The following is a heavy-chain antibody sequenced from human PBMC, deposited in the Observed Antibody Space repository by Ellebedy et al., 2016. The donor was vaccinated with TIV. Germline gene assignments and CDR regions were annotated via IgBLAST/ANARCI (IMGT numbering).Heavy chain of an antibody. D-gene: IGHD3-10*01. CDR3: ARDFLRAPDGSESYNNWFDP. CDR1: VGTFSSYS. CDR2: IIPIFGTA. J-gene: IGHJ5*02. Sequence: SVKVSCXASVGTFSSYSITWVRQAPGQGLEWMGAIIPIFGTANYPQKFQGRVTITADESTSTAYMELSSLRSEDTAVYYCARDFLRAPDGSESYNNWFDPWGQGTLVTVSS. V-gene: IGHV1-69*13.